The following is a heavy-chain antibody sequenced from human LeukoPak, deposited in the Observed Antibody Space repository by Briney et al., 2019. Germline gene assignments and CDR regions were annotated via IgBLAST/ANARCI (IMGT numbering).Heavy chain of an antibody. D-gene: IGHD7-27*01. CDR2: ISYDGSNK. CDR3: AKVPSDLGIDY. V-gene: IGHV3-30*18. J-gene: IGHJ4*02. CDR1: GFTFSSYG. Sequence: GGSLRLSCAAPGFTFSSYGMHWVRQAPGRGLEWVAVISYDGSNKYYADSVKGRFTISRDNSKNTLYLQMNSLRAEDTAVYYCAKVPSDLGIDYWGQGTLVTVSS.